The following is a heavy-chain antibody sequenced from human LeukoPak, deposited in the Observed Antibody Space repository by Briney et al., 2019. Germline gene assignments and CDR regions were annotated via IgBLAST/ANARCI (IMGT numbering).Heavy chain of an antibody. CDR2: IYYSGSP. CDR1: GGSISSSSYY. D-gene: IGHD3-16*02. Sequence: SETLSLTCTVSGGSISSSSYYWGWIRQPPGKGLEWIGSIYYSGSPYHNPSLKSRVTISVDTSKNQFFLKLSSVTAADTAVYYCAGIDSVIAFDIWGQGTMVTVSS. CDR3: AGIDSVIAFDI. V-gene: IGHV4-39*01. J-gene: IGHJ3*02.